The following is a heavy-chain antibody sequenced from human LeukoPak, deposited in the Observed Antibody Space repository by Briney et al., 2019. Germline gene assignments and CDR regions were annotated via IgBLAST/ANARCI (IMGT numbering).Heavy chain of an antibody. CDR1: GGTFSSYA. V-gene: IGHV1-69*13. Sequence: ASVKVSCKASGGTFSSYAISWVRQAPGQGLEWMGGIIPIFGTANYAQKFQGRVTITADESTSTAYMERSSLRSDDTAVYYCAREASLTADYWGQGTLVTVSS. CDR2: IIPIFGTA. J-gene: IGHJ4*02. CDR3: AREASLTADY.